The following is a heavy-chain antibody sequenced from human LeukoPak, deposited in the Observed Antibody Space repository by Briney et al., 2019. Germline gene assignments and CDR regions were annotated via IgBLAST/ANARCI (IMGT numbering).Heavy chain of an antibody. CDR1: GGSISSYY. D-gene: IGHD4-17*01. J-gene: IGHJ4*02. Sequence: SEALSLTCTVSGGSISSYYWSWIRQPPGKGLEWIGYIYYSGSTNYNPSLKSRVTISVDTSKNQFSLKLSSVTAADTAVYYCASYGDYALDYWGQGTLVTVSS. CDR2: IYYSGST. V-gene: IGHV4-59*01. CDR3: ASYGDYALDY.